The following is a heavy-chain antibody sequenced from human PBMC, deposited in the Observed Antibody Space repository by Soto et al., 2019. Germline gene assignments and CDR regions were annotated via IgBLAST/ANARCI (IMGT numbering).Heavy chain of an antibody. D-gene: IGHD3-3*01. V-gene: IGHV1-69*02. Sequence: SVKVSCKASGGTFSSYTISWVRQAPGQGLEWMGRIIPILGIANYAQKFQGRVTITADKSTSTAYMELSSLRSEDTAVYYCAHRITIFGVVIPKEAIDIWGQGTMVTVSS. CDR2: IIPILGIA. CDR1: GGTFSSYT. J-gene: IGHJ3*02. CDR3: AHRITIFGVVIPKEAIDI.